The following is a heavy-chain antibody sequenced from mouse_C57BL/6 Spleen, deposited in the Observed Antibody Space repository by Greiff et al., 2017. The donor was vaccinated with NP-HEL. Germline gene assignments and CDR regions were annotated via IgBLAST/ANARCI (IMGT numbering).Heavy chain of an antibody. D-gene: IGHD2-3*01. V-gene: IGHV1-81*01. J-gene: IGHJ4*01. CDR2: IYPRSGNT. CDR3: ARWLLPVHAMDY. Sequence: QVQLKQSGAELARPGASVKLSCKASGYTFTSYGISWVKQRTGQGLEWIGEIYPRSGNTYYIEKFKGKATLTADKSSSTAYMELRSLTSEDSAVYLCARWLLPVHAMDYWGQGTSVTVSS. CDR1: GYTFTSYG.